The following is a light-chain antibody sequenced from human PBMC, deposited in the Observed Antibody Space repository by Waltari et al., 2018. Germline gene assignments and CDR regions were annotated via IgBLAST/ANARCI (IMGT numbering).Light chain of an antibody. J-gene: IGLJ2*01. Sequence: QSALTQPASVSGFPGQSISISCTGISSDVGGFNFVSWYQQHPGKAPKLMIYDVFNRPSGVSTRFSGSKSDNAASLAISGLQAEDEAVYYCSSYTASPPHVVFGGGTKVTVL. CDR3: SSYTASPPHVV. CDR2: DVF. CDR1: SSDVGGFNF. V-gene: IGLV2-14*03.